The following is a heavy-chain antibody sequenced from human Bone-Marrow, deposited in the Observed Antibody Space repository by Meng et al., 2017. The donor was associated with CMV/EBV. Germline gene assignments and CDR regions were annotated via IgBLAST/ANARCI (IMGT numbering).Heavy chain of an antibody. J-gene: IGHJ4*02. D-gene: IGHD3-3*01. Sequence: GESLKISCVASGFTFSADGMHWVRQPPGKGLQWVAFIRYDGSHQYYEDSVKGRFTISRDNSRNTLYLQMNSLRTDDTAVYYCASGKAHRRITIFGVVINFDYWGQGTLVTVSS. CDR1: GFTFSADG. CDR2: IRYDGSHQ. V-gene: IGHV3-30*02. CDR3: ASGKAHRRITIFGVVINFDY.